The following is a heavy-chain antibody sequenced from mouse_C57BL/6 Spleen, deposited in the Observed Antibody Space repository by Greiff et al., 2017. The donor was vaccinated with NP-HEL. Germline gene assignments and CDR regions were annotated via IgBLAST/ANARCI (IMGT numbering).Heavy chain of an antibody. CDR3: ARGRDGYGKTSYYAMDY. Sequence: VQLKESGPELVKPGASVKISCKASGYSFTDYNMNWVKQSNGKSLEWIGVINPNYGTTSYNQKFKGKATLTVDQSSSTAYMQLNSLTSEDSAVYYCARGRDGYGKTSYYAMDYWGQGTSVTVSS. CDR2: INPNYGTT. V-gene: IGHV1-39*01. J-gene: IGHJ4*01. D-gene: IGHD3-3*01. CDR1: GYSFTDYN.